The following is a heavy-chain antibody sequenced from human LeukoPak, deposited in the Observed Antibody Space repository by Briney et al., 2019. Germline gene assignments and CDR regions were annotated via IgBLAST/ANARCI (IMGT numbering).Heavy chain of an antibody. CDR3: ARDAGYSSGCIDN. Sequence: PSETLSLTCTVSGGSISSYYWSWIRQPPGKGLEWIGYIYYSGSTYFNPSLKSRVTVSLDTSKNHFSLNLSSVTAADTAVYYCARDAGYSSGCIDNWGQGTLVTVSS. CDR1: GGSISSYY. J-gene: IGHJ4*02. CDR2: IYYSGST. D-gene: IGHD6-19*01. V-gene: IGHV4-59*12.